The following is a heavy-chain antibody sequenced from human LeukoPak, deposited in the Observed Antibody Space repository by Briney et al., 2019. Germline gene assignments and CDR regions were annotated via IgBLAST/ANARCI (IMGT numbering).Heavy chain of an antibody. V-gene: IGHV4-61*02. J-gene: IGHJ5*02. CDR1: GDSISSGTYY. CDR2: VYSSGNT. D-gene: IGHD6-6*01. CDR3: ARGVGSSSSNWFDP. Sequence: PSQTLSLTCTVSGDSISSGTYYWSWIRQPAGKGLEWIGRVYSSGNTNYNPSLKSRVTISIDTSKNQFPLKLSSVTAADTAAYYCARGVGSSSSNWFDPWGQGTLVTVSS.